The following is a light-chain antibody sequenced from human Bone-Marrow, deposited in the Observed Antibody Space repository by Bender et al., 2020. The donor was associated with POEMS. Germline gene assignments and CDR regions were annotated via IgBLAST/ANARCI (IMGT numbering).Light chain of an antibody. Sequence: QSALTLPASVSGSPGQSITISCTGTSSDVGGYKYASWYQQHPGKAPKLIIYDVNNRPSGVSNRFSGSKSANTASLTISGLQAEDEADYYCTSFTSSGTVLFGGGTKLTVL. CDR2: DVN. V-gene: IGLV2-14*01. J-gene: IGLJ2*01. CDR1: SSDVGGYKY. CDR3: TSFTSSGTVL.